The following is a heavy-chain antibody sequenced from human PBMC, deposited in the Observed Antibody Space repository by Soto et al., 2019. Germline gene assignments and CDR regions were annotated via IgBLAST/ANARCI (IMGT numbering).Heavy chain of an antibody. J-gene: IGHJ4*02. CDR1: GFSFGSYA. Sequence: DVQLWESGGGLVQPGGSLRLSCAASGFSFGSYALSWVRQAPGKGLEWVSTISGSAGKTFYADSVKGRFSISRDTSQNTLYLQINRLRADDTAIYYCARWSYLDYWGQGTRVTVSS. D-gene: IGHD3-3*01. V-gene: IGHV3-23*01. CDR2: ISGSAGKT. CDR3: ARWSYLDY.